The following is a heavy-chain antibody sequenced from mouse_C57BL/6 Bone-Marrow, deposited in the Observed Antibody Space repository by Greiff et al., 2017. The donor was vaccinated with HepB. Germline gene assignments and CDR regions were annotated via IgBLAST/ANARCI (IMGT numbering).Heavy chain of an antibody. J-gene: IGHJ3*01. Sequence: VKLEESGGGLVQPGESLKLSCESNEYEFPSHDMSWVRKTPEKRLELVAAINSDGGSTYYPDTMERRFIISRDNTKKTLYLQMSSLRSEDTALYYCARQKIYYGYDWFAYWGQGTLVTVSA. CDR2: INSDGGST. D-gene: IGHD2-2*01. V-gene: IGHV5-2*03. CDR3: ARQKIYYGYDWFAY. CDR1: EYEFPSHD.